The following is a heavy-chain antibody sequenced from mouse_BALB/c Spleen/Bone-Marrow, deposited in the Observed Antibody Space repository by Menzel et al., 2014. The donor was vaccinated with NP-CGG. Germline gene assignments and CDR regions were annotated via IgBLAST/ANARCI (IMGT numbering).Heavy chain of an antibody. V-gene: IGHV2-9*02. Sequence: VQLVESGPGLMAPSQSLSITCTVSGFSLTNYGVHWVRQPPGKGLERLGIIWAGGTTNYNSALMSRLSISKDNSKSQVFLKMNSLQTDDTAVYYCAREGPIYLDYWGQGTSLTVSS. J-gene: IGHJ2*02. CDR2: IWAGGTT. CDR1: GFSLTNYG. CDR3: AREGPIYLDY.